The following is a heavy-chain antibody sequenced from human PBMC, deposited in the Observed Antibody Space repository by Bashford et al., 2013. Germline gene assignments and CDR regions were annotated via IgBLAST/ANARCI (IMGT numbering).Heavy chain of an antibody. D-gene: IGHD2-21*02. CDR2: INPNRGDT. CDR3: AKDYCAGDCASFFDL. V-gene: IGHV1-2*02. J-gene: IGHJ2*01. CDR1: GYTFTGYH. Sequence: ASVKVSCTASGYTFTGYHVHWVRQAPGQGLEWMGWINPNRGDTNYAQNFQGRVSMTRDTSISTAYLELSRLRSDDTAVYYCAKDYCAGDCASFFDLWGRGTLVTVSS.